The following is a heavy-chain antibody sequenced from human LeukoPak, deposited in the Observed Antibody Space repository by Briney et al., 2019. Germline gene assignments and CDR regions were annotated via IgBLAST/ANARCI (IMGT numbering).Heavy chain of an antibody. CDR2: IYDTWST. V-gene: IGHV4-61*01. J-gene: IGHJ5*02. Sequence: SETLSLTCTVSGDSVSSGSYYWSWLRQSPEQGLEWIGYIYDTWSTNFNPSLESRISISVDTSRNQFSLKLSSVTAADTAVYYCARLKDYDSSGPWGQGTLVTVSS. CDR1: GDSVSSGSYY. D-gene: IGHD3-22*01. CDR3: ARLKDYDSSGP.